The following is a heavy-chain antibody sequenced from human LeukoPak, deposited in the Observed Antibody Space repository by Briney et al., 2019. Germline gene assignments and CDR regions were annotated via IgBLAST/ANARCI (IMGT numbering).Heavy chain of an antibody. CDR2: IIPIFGTA. J-gene: IGHJ4*02. V-gene: IGHV1-69*05. D-gene: IGHD1-7*01. Sequence: SVKVSCKASGGTFSSYAISWVRQAPGQGLEWMGGIIPIFGTANYAQKFQGRVTITTDESTSTAYMELSSLRSEDTAVYYCARDSGWDYILDYWGQGTLVTVSS. CDR1: GGTFSSYA. CDR3: ARDSGWDYILDY.